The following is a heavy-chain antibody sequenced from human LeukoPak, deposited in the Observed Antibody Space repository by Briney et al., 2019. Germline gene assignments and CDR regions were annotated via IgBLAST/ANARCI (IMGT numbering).Heavy chain of an antibody. Sequence: GGSLRLSCAASGFNFSIYSMNWVRQAPGKGLEWVSYITRSSTTIYYADSVKGRFTISRDNAKNSLYLQMNSLRAEDTALYYCAKDRDWQQLVYAFDIWGQGTMVTVSS. CDR1: GFNFSIYS. D-gene: IGHD6-13*01. CDR2: ITRSSTTI. CDR3: AKDRDWQQLVYAFDI. V-gene: IGHV3-48*04. J-gene: IGHJ3*02.